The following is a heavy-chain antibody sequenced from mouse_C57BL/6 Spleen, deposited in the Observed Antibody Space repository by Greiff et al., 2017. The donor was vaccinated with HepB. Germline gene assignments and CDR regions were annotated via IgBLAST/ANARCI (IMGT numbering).Heavy chain of an antibody. V-gene: IGHV1-69*01. CDR3: ARRPYYGSSPYAMDY. J-gene: IGHJ4*01. Sequence: QVQLQQPGAELVMPGASVKLSCKASGYTFTSYWMHWVKQRPGQGLEWIGEIDPSDSYTNYNQKFKGKSTLTVDKSSSTAYMQLSSLTSEDSAVYYCARRPYYGSSPYAMDYWGQGTSVTVSS. D-gene: IGHD1-1*01. CDR1: GYTFTSYW. CDR2: IDPSDSYT.